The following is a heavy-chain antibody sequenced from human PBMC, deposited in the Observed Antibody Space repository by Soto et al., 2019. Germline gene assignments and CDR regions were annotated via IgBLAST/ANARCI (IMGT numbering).Heavy chain of an antibody. Sequence: PSETLSLTCGVYGGSFSAYSWTWLRQSPGKGLEWIGEITHGGSTDYNPALKGRLVMSVDTSKNQFSLRVTSVTAADAAVYFCARARFDSWSHIYYGLDVWGQGTTVTVSS. D-gene: IGHD3-3*01. V-gene: IGHV4-34*01. CDR3: ARARFDSWSHIYYGLDV. CDR1: GGSFSAYS. CDR2: ITHGGST. J-gene: IGHJ6*02.